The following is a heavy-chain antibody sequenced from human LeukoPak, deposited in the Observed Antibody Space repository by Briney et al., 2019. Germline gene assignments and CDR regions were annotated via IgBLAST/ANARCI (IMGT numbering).Heavy chain of an antibody. CDR2: TYYRSKWYY. Sequence: SQTLSLTCAISVDSVSSNIAAWNWIRQSPSRGLEWPGRTYYRSKWYYDYAVSVKSRITINPDTAKNQFSLQLNYVTPEDTAVYYCARMTTVVTRAYDHWGQGTLVTVSS. CDR3: ARMTTVVTRAYDH. J-gene: IGHJ4*02. V-gene: IGHV6-1*01. D-gene: IGHD4-23*01. CDR1: VDSVSSNIAA.